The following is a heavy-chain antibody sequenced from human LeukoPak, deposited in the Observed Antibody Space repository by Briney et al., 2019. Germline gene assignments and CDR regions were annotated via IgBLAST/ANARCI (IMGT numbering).Heavy chain of an antibody. CDR1: GYSFPNYW. Sequence: GESLKISCKGSGYSFPNYWIGWVRQLPGKGLEWMGIIYPGDSDTRYSPSFQGQVSISADKSNSIAYLQWSNLEASDTAIYYCARHARPGGTYYYGMDVWGRGTSVTVSS. CDR2: IYPGDSDT. V-gene: IGHV5-51*01. D-gene: IGHD3-16*01. CDR3: ARHARPGGTYYYGMDV. J-gene: IGHJ6*02.